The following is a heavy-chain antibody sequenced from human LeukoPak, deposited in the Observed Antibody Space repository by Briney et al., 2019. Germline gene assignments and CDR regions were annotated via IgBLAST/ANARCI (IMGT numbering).Heavy chain of an antibody. CDR3: ARATVTTEFFFDY. V-gene: IGHV3-23*01. CDR2: INGNGGTT. D-gene: IGHD4-17*01. CDR1: GFTFSDYA. J-gene: IGHJ4*02. Sequence: GGSLRLSCAASGFTFSDYAMSWVRQAPGKGLEWVSGINGNGGTTYYADSVKGRFTISRDNAKNSLYLQMNSLRAEDTAVYYCARATVTTEFFFDYWGQGTLVTVSS.